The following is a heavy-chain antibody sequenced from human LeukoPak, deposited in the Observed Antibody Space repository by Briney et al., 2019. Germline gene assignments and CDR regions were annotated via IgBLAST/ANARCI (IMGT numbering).Heavy chain of an antibody. CDR1: GYTFTGYY. CDR2: INPNSGGT. Sequence: ASVTVSCKASGYTFTGYYIHWVRQAPGQGLEWMGWINPNSGGTNYAQKFQGRVTTTRDTSISTAYMELSRLRSDDTAVYYCARERAPVGEDSSGYCHYWGQGTLVTVSS. D-gene: IGHD3-22*01. CDR3: ARERAPVGEDSSGYCHY. J-gene: IGHJ4*02. V-gene: IGHV1-2*02.